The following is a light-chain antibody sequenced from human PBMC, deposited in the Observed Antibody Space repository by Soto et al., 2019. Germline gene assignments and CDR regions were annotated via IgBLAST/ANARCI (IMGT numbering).Light chain of an antibody. CDR1: SGYSTYG. CDR2: LNSDGSH. J-gene: IGLJ3*02. Sequence: QPVLTQSPSASASLGASVKLTCTLSSGYSTYGIAWHQQQPEKGPRFLMKLNSDGSHNTGDGIPDRFSGSSSGAERYLTISSLQLDDEADYYCQTWGTGIWVFGGGTKLTVL. CDR3: QTWGTGIWV. V-gene: IGLV4-69*01.